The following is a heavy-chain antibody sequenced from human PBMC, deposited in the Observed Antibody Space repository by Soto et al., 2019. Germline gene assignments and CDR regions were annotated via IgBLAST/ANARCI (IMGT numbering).Heavy chain of an antibody. D-gene: IGHD6-13*01. J-gene: IGHJ6*02. CDR2: INPSAGSR. V-gene: IGHV1-46*01. CDR1: GYTFTSYY. CDR3: ATEEGGSSSWPNSLHYYYYGMDV. Sequence: APVKVSCKPSGYTFTSYYMPWVRQATGEGLEWMGIINPSAGSRCYAQKFQGRVTMTRDTTTSTVYMELSSLRSEDTAVYYCATEEGGSSSWPNSLHYYYYGMDVWG.